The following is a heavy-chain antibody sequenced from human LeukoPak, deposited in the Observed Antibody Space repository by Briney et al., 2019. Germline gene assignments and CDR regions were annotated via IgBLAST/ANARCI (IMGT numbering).Heavy chain of an antibody. Sequence: PGGSLRLSCAASGFTFSSYSMNWVRQAPGKGLEWVSYISSSSSTIYYADSVKDRFTISRDNAKNSPYLQMNSLRAEDTAVYYCARVSIAAAVNYFDYWGRGTLVTVSS. V-gene: IGHV3-48*01. CDR3: ARVSIAAAVNYFDY. CDR1: GFTFSSYS. CDR2: ISSSSSTI. D-gene: IGHD6-13*01. J-gene: IGHJ4*02.